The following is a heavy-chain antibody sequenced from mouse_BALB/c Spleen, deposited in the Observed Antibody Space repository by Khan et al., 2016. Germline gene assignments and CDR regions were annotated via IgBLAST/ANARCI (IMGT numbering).Heavy chain of an antibody. CDR3: ARVWGDY. V-gene: IGHV2-6-7*01. Sequence: QVQLKESGPGLVAPSQSLSITCTVSGFSLTGYGVNWVRQPPGKGLEWLGLLWGDGRTDYNSALKSRLRISQDNSKSQVFLKMNRPQTDYTARYYCARVWGDYWGQGTSVTVSS. CDR1: GFSLTGYG. CDR2: LWGDGRT. J-gene: IGHJ4*01. D-gene: IGHD1-1*02.